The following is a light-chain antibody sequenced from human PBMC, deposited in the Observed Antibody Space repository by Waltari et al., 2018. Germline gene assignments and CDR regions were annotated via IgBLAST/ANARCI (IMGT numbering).Light chain of an antibody. J-gene: IGLJ2*01. CDR1: SSDVGDY. CDR2: EVT. CDR3: SSYAGSNNLV. V-gene: IGLV2-8*01. Sequence: QSALTQPPSASGSPGQSVTISCTGTSSDVGDYVSCYQQHPGKTPKLLISEVTRPPSGVPDRFSGSKSGNTASLTVSGRQAEDEADYYCSSYAGSNNLVFGGGTKLTVL.